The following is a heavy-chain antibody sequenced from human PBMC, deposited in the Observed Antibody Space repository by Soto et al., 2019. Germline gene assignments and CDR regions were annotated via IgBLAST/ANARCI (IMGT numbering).Heavy chain of an antibody. CDR2: TNTGGTT. V-gene: IGHV3-53*02. CDR3: AKRAGFILAV. CDR1: GFTVNSNY. Sequence: EVQVLATGGGLIQPGGSLRLSCAASGFTVNSNYMSWVRQAPGEGLQWVSITNTGGTTYYADSVKGRFTVSRDNSKNTLYLQMNSLRAEDTAVYYCAKRAGFILAVWGQGTTVSVSS. J-gene: IGHJ6*02. D-gene: IGHD3-10*01.